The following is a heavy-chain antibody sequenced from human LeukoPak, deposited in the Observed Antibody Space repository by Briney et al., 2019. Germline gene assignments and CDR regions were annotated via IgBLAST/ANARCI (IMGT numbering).Heavy chain of an antibody. Sequence: GASVTVSCTASGYTFTDYYIDWVRQAPGQGLEWMGWINPNSGGTNYAQKFQGRVTMTRDTSISTVYMELSSLRSDDTAVYYCARALSLDYWGQGTLVAVSS. J-gene: IGHJ4*02. CDR3: ARALSLDY. CDR2: INPNSGGT. V-gene: IGHV1-2*02. CDR1: GYTFTDYY.